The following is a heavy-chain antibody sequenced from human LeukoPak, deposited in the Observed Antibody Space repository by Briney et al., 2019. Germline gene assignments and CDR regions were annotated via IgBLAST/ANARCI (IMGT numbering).Heavy chain of an antibody. CDR3: ARDRAGRQAWVEFDL. D-gene: IGHD3-10*01. J-gene: IGHJ5*02. Sequence: GESLTLTCTVSGFSVTNTKIDWVRQAPGKGPEWVALINSDAGTVYADSVEGRFTISRDNSRNLVYLQMNSLRPEDSALYYCARDRAGRQAWVEFDLWGQGTLVTVSS. CDR1: GFSVTNTK. V-gene: IGHV3-66*02. CDR2: INSDAGT.